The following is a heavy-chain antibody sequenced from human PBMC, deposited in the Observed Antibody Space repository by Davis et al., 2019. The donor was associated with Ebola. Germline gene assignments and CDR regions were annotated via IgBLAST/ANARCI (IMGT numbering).Heavy chain of an antibody. D-gene: IGHD2-15*01. Sequence: AASVKVSCKASGYTFTNYGITWVRQAPGQGLEWMGWINPHNGNTNYAQNVQGRVTMTTDTSTSTAYMEVGSLSSDDTAVYYCARVELRPYCSGGSCYPDYWGQGTLVTVSS. CDR1: GYTFTNYG. CDR2: INPHNGNT. J-gene: IGHJ4*02. V-gene: IGHV1-18*04. CDR3: ARVELRPYCSGGSCYPDY.